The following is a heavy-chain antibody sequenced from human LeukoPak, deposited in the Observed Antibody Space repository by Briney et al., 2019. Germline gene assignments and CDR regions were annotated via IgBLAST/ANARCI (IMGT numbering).Heavy chain of an antibody. D-gene: IGHD6-13*01. J-gene: IGHJ4*02. CDR2: IYYSGST. CDR1: GGSISSSSYY. Sequence: SETLSLTCTVSGGSISSSSYYWGWNRQPPGKGLEWIGSIYYSGSTYYNPSLKSRVTISVDTSKNQFSLKLSSVTAADTAVYYCARLVVTAAGATDYWGQGTLVTVSS. CDR3: ARLVVTAAGATDY. V-gene: IGHV4-39*01.